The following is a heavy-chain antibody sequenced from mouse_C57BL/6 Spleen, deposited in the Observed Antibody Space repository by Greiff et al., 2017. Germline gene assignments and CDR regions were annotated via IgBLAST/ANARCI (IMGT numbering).Heavy chain of an antibody. Sequence: EVHLVESGGGLVQPGGSLKLSCAASGFTFSDYYMYWVRRTPEKRLGWVAYISNGGGSTYYPDTVKGRFTISRDNAKNTLYLQMSRLKSEDTAMYYCARHYGPMDYWGQGTSVTVSS. V-gene: IGHV5-12*01. CDR2: ISNGGGST. CDR1: GFTFSDYY. CDR3: ARHYGPMDY. D-gene: IGHD1-1*02. J-gene: IGHJ4*01.